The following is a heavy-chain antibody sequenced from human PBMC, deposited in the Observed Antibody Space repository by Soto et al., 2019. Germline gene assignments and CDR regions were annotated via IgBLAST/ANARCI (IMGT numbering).Heavy chain of an antibody. V-gene: IGHV4-39*01. CDR3: AKKSNAASGKPPDS. Sequence: TLSLTCTVSGGPISSSRYYWGWIRQPPGKGLEWIASIYDSGTTSYNPSLRSRVTISVDTSKNQLSLRLSSVTVADTAVYYCAKKSNAASGKPPDSWGQGTLVTVSS. CDR2: IYDSGTT. D-gene: IGHD6-25*01. CDR1: GGPISSSRYY. J-gene: IGHJ4*02.